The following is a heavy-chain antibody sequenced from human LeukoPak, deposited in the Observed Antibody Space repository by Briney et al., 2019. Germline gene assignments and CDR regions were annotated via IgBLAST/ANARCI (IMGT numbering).Heavy chain of an antibody. CDR2: IYYSGST. CDR3: ARLRGSSGWYIFDY. D-gene: IGHD6-19*01. Sequence: SETLSLTCTVSGGSISSYYWGWIRQPPGKGLEWIGSIYYSGSTYYNPSLKSRVTISVDTSKNQFSLKLSSVTAADTAVYYCARLRGSSGWYIFDYWGQGTLVTVSS. V-gene: IGHV4-39*01. CDR1: GGSISSYY. J-gene: IGHJ4*02.